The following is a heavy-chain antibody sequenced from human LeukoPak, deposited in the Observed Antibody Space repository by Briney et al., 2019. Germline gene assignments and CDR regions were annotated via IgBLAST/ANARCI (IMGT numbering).Heavy chain of an antibody. Sequence: GGSLRLSCAASGFTFDGYAMPWVRQAPGKGLEWVSGISWNSGSIGYADSVKGRFTISRDNAKNSLYLQMNSLRAEDTALYYCAKARGPGIAAAGLDYWGQGTLVTVSS. CDR3: AKARGPGIAAAGLDY. CDR1: GFTFDGYA. CDR2: ISWNSGSI. J-gene: IGHJ4*02. D-gene: IGHD6-13*01. V-gene: IGHV3-9*01.